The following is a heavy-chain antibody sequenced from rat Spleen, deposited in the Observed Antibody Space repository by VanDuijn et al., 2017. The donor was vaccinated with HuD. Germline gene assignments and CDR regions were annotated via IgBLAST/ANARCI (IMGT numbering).Heavy chain of an antibody. CDR3: ARNYYDGSLDF. CDR1: GFNLHDYW. V-gene: IGHV4-2*01. D-gene: IGHD1-12*03. J-gene: IGHJ2*01. CDR2: INKDGSTM. Sequence: EVKLVESGGGLVQPGSSLKLSCAASGFNLHDYWMGWVRQAPGKGLEWIGEINKDGSTMNYTPSLKEKFTISIDTAQNTLYLQMSKLGSEDTAIYYCARNYYDGSLDFWGQGVMVTVSS.